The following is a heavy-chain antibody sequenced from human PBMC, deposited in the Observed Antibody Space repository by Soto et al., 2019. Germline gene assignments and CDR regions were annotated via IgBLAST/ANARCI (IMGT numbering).Heavy chain of an antibody. V-gene: IGHV4-39*01. CDR3: ARHESPSREVFPAVTLRYPNRYLDL. D-gene: IGHD3-10*01. J-gene: IGHJ2*01. CDR2: IYYSVST. Sequence: LQVQESGPGLVKPSETLSLTCTVSGGSISSSSYYWGWIRQPPGKGLEWIGCIYYSVSTYYNPSLRWRVTLSGDPSKRRSPRKRSPVTAADTAVYYCARHESPSREVFPAVTLRYPNRYLDLWGRCTLVTVSS. CDR1: GGSISSSSYY.